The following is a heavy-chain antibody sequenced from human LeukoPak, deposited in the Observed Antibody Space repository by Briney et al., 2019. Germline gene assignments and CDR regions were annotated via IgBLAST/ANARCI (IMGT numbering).Heavy chain of an antibody. V-gene: IGHV3-30*02. J-gene: IGHJ4*02. CDR1: GFTFSSYG. Sequence: GGSLRLSCEASGFTFSSYGAHWVRQAPGKGLEWVAFIRYDGNNKYYADSVRGRFTISRDNSKNTLYLQMNSLRAEDTAVYYCAKDLRITIIVVVKAPTEFDYWGQGTLVTVSS. D-gene: IGHD3-22*01. CDR3: AKDLRITIIVVVKAPTEFDY. CDR2: IRYDGNNK.